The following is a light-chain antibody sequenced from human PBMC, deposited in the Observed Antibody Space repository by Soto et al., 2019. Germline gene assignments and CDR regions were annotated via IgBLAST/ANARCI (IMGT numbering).Light chain of an antibody. Sequence: QMTQSPSTLSASAGDTVTITCRASQSISTFLAWYQQKPGKAPKLLIFDASSLKIGVPSRFSGSGSGTEFTLTISSLQPDDFATYYCQQYDSYSWTFGQGTKVEIK. CDR2: DAS. CDR3: QQYDSYSWT. V-gene: IGKV1-5*01. CDR1: QSISTF. J-gene: IGKJ1*01.